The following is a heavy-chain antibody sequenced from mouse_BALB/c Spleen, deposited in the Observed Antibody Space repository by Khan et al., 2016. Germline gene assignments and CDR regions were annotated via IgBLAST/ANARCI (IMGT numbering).Heavy chain of an antibody. CDR1: GFDFSRYW. J-gene: IGHJ3*01. V-gene: IGHV4-1*02. Sequence: EVKLRESGGGLVHPGGSLKLSCAASGFDFSRYWMSWVRQAPGKGLEWIGEINPDSYTINYTPSLKDKFIISRDNAKNTLYLQMSQVRSEDTALYYCARAGYYGYLAYWGQGTLVTVSA. CDR2: INPDSYTI. D-gene: IGHD1-1*01. CDR3: ARAGYYGYLAY.